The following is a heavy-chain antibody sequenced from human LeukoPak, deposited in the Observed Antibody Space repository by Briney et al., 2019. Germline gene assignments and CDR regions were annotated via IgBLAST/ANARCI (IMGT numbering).Heavy chain of an antibody. J-gene: IGHJ3*02. V-gene: IGHV4-4*09. CDR1: GLTYSDYY. CDR3: ARHGGGGRAFDI. D-gene: IGHD3-16*01. Sequence: ESLRLSCVVSGLTYSDYYMSWIRQAPGKGLEWIGYIYTSGSTNYNPSLKSRVTISVDTSKNQCSLKLSSVTAADTAVYYCARHGGGGRAFDIWGQGTMVTVSS. CDR2: IYTSGST.